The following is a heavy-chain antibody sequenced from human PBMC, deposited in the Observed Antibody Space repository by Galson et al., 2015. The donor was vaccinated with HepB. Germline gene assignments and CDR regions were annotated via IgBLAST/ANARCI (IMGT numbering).Heavy chain of an antibody. CDR3: ARLPDILTGYPNFDY. CDR2: IYPGDSDT. D-gene: IGHD3-9*01. Sequence: QSGAEVKKPGESLKISCKGSGYSFTSYWIGWVRQMPGKGLEWMGIIYPGDSDTRYSPSFQGQVTISADKSISTAYLQWSSLRASDTAMYYCARLPDILTGYPNFDYWGQGTLVTVSS. V-gene: IGHV5-51*01. CDR1: GYSFTSYW. J-gene: IGHJ4*02.